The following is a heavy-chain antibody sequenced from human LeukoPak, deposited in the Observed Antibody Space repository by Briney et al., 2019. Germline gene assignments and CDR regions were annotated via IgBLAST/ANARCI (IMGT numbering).Heavy chain of an antibody. V-gene: IGHV3-9*01. Sequence: GGSLRLSYAASGFTFADYAMQWVRQGPGKGLEWVSGISWNSGTIAYADSVKGRFIISRDNAKKSLYLQLNRLGAEDTAFYYCAKVASTYDTLTGAIDGWGQGILVTVSS. CDR1: GFTFADYA. J-gene: IGHJ4*02. D-gene: IGHD3-9*01. CDR2: ISWNSGTI. CDR3: AKVASTYDTLTGAIDG.